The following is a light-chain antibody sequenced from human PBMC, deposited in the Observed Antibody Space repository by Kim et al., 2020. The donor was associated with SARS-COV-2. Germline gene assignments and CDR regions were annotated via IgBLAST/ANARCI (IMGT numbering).Light chain of an antibody. CDR3: TSYTSTITWV. V-gene: IGLV2-14*03. Sequence: GQSIPITCTGTSSDIGGYNFVSWFQHPPDTAPKLMIYGVSKRPSGVSSRFSGSKSGNTASLTISGLQAEDEADYYCTSYTSTITWVFGGGTQLTVL. J-gene: IGLJ3*02. CDR1: SSDIGGYNF. CDR2: GVS.